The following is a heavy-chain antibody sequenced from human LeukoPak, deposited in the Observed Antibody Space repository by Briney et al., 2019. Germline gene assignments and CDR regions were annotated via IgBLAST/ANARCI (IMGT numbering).Heavy chain of an antibody. CDR3: ARFPLGSSGGDY. CDR2: INPNSGGT. J-gene: IGHJ4*02. D-gene: IGHD2-15*01. CDR1: GYTFTGYY. Sequence: ASVKVSCKASGYTFTGYYMHWVRQAAGQGLEWMGWINPNSGGTNYAQKFQGRATMTRDTSISTAYMELSRLRSDDAAVYYCARFPLGSSGGDYWGQGTLVTVSS. V-gene: IGHV1-2*02.